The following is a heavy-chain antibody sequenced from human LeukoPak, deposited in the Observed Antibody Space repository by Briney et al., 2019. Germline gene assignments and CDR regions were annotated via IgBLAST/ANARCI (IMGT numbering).Heavy chain of an antibody. CDR3: AKEGDGDYPSYFDY. Sequence: PGGSLRLSCAASGFTFDDYAMHWVRQAPGKGLEWVSGISWNSGSIGYADSVKGRFTISRDNAENSLYLQMNSLRAEDMALYYCAKEGDGDYPSYFDYWGQGTLVTVSS. CDR2: ISWNSGSI. D-gene: IGHD4-17*01. V-gene: IGHV3-9*03. J-gene: IGHJ4*02. CDR1: GFTFDDYA.